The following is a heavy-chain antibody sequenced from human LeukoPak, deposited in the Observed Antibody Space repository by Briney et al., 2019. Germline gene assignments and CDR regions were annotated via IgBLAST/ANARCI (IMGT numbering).Heavy chain of an antibody. D-gene: IGHD3-22*01. CDR2: IYTSGST. Sequence: SETLSLTCAVYGGSFSGYYWSWIRQPPGKGLEWIGYIYTSGSTNYNPSLKSRVTISVDTSKNQFSLKLSSVTAADTAVYYCARGFGGHSSGSYFDYWGQGTLVTVSS. V-gene: IGHV4-4*09. CDR3: ARGFGGHSSGSYFDY. J-gene: IGHJ4*02. CDR1: GGSFSGYY.